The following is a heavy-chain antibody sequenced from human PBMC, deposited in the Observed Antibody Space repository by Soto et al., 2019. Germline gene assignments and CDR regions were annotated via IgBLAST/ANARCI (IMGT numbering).Heavy chain of an antibody. D-gene: IGHD3-10*01. Sequence: PSETLSLTCAVYGGSFSGYYWSWIRQPPGKGLEWIGEINHSGSTNYNPSLKSRVTISVDTSKNQFSLKLSSVTAADTAVYYCALITMVRGDYFDYWGQGTLVTVSS. V-gene: IGHV4-34*01. CDR1: GGSFSGYY. J-gene: IGHJ4*02. CDR2: INHSGST. CDR3: ALITMVRGDYFDY.